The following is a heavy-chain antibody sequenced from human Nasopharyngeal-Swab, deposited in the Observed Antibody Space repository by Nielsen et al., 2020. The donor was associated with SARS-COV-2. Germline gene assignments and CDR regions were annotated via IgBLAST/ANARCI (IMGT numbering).Heavy chain of an antibody. CDR1: GYSFANYW. CDR3: ARRAARDGYNYEVDP. Sequence: GSLRLSCTGFGYSFANYWIGWVRQMPGKGLEWMGSIYPGNSDTRYNPAFHGRVTMSADKSINTAYLQWTSLRASDTAVYYCARRAARDGYNYEVDPWGQGTRVTVSS. CDR2: IYPGNSDT. V-gene: IGHV5-51*01. D-gene: IGHD5-24*01. J-gene: IGHJ5*02.